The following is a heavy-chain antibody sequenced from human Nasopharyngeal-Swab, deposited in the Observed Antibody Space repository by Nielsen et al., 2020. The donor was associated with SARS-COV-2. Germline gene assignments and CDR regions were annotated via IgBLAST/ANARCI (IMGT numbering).Heavy chain of an antibody. J-gene: IGHJ4*02. CDR1: GGSISSGDYY. CDR2: IYYSGST. D-gene: IGHD2-21*01. CDR3: ARGVVPHAGYDY. V-gene: IGHV4-30-4*01. Sequence: LRLSCTVSGGSISSGDYYWSWIRQPPGKGLEWIGYIYYSGSTYYNPSLKSRVTISVDTSKNQFSLKLSSVTAADTAVYYCARGVVPHAGYDYWGQGTLVTVPS.